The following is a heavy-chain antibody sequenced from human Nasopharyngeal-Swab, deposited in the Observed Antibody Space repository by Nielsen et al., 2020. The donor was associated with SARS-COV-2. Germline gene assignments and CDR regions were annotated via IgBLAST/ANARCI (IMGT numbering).Heavy chain of an antibody. Sequence: GESLKLSCAASGFTFSSYWMHWVRQAPGKGLVWVSRINSDGSSTSYADSVKGRFTISRDNSKNTLYLQMNSLRAEDTAVYYCAKDLHLTSDYIHYASFDYWGQGTLVTVSS. V-gene: IGHV3-74*01. CDR1: GFTFSSYW. CDR3: AKDLHLTSDYIHYASFDY. J-gene: IGHJ4*02. D-gene: IGHD4-11*01. CDR2: INSDGSST.